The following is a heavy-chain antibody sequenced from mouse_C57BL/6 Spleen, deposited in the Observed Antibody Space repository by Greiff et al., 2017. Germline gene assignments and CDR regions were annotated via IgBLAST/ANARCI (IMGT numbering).Heavy chain of an antibody. Sequence: VQLQQPGAELVKPGASVKMSCKASGYTFTSYWITWVKQRPGQGLEWIGDIYPGSGSTNYNEKFKSKATLTVDTSSSTDYMQLSSLTSEDSAVYFCARSGTTVVASFDYWGQGTTLTVSS. CDR3: ARSGTTVVASFDY. J-gene: IGHJ2*01. D-gene: IGHD1-1*01. CDR2: IYPGSGST. CDR1: GYTFTSYW. V-gene: IGHV1-55*01.